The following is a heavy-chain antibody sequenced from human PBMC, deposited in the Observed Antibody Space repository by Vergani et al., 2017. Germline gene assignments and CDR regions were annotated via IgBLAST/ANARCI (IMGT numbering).Heavy chain of an antibody. V-gene: IGHV4-31*03. J-gene: IGHJ5*02. D-gene: IGHD2-2*02. Sequence: QVQLQESGPGLVKPSQTLSLTCTVPGRSITTGGYYWSGTRQRPGKGLEWIGYIHYSGSTYYNPSLASRLMISIDTSKNQFSLKLRTVAAADTAVYYCARGGVPAAISSAWFDHWGQGTLVTVSS. CDR1: GRSITTGGYY. CDR2: IHYSGST. CDR3: ARGGVPAAISSAWFDH.